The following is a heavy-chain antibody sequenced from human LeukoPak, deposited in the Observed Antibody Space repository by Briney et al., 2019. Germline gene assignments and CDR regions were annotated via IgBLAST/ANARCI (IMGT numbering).Heavy chain of an antibody. CDR2: ISSTGTYT. J-gene: IGHJ4*02. CDR1: GFSFSRYA. D-gene: IGHD6-19*01. V-gene: IGHV3-23*01. Sequence: QSGGSLRLSCAASGFSFSRYAMNWVRQAPGKGLEWVSLISSTGTYTYYADSVKGRFTISRDNSKNTLYLQMNSLRAEDTAVYYCAKDGAVAADYFDYWGQGTLVTVSS. CDR3: AKDGAVAADYFDY.